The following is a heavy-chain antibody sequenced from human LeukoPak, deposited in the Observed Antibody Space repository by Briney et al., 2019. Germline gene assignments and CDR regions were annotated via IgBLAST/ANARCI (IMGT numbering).Heavy chain of an antibody. CDR3: AKVGVLPAAFDY. D-gene: IGHD2-2*01. CDR2: ISGNGDST. Sequence: GGSLRLSCAASGFTFSSYAMSWVRQAPGKGLEWVSIISGNGDSTYYADSVKGRFTISRDNSKNTLYLQMNSLRAEDTAVYYCAKVGVLPAAFDYWGQGTLVTVSS. CDR1: GFTFSSYA. V-gene: IGHV3-23*01. J-gene: IGHJ4*02.